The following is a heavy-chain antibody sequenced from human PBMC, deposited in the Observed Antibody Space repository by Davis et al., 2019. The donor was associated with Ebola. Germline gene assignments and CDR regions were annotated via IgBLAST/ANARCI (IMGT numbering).Heavy chain of an antibody. V-gene: IGHV4-39*07. Sequence: PGGSLRLSCTVSGGSISSSSYYWGWIRQPPGKGLEWIGSIYYSGSTYYNPSPKSRVTISVDTSKNQFSLKLSSVTAADTAVYYCARDGGYSGSDAFDIWGQGTMVTVSS. D-gene: IGHD5-12*01. J-gene: IGHJ3*02. CDR2: IYYSGST. CDR3: ARDGGYSGSDAFDI. CDR1: GGSISSSSYY.